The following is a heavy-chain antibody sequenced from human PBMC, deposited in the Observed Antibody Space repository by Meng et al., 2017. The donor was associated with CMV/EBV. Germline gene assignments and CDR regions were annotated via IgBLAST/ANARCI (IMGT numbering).Heavy chain of an antibody. J-gene: IGHJ6*02. Sequence: ASVKVSCKASGYTFTGYYMHWVRQAPGQGLEWMGWINPNSGGTNYAQKFQGRVTMTRDTSISTAYMELSRLRSDDTAVYYCARDGGYCSSTSCYRRYYYGMDVWGQGTTVTVSS. CDR1: GYTFTGYY. CDR3: ARDGGYCSSTSCYRRYYYGMDV. CDR2: INPNSGGT. V-gene: IGHV1-2*02. D-gene: IGHD2-2*02.